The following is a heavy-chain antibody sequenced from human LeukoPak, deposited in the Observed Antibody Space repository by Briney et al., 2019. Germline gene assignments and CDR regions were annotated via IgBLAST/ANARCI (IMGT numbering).Heavy chain of an antibody. CDR3: ARQYDFWSGYRDSYYMDV. CDR2: IYPGDSDT. Sequence: GESLKISCKGSGYSFTSYWIGWVRQMPGKGLEWMGIIYPGDSDTRYSPSFQGQVTISADKSISTAYLQWSSLKASDTAMYYCARQYDFWSGYRDSYYMDVWGKGTTVTLSS. CDR1: GYSFTSYW. J-gene: IGHJ6*03. V-gene: IGHV5-51*01. D-gene: IGHD3-3*01.